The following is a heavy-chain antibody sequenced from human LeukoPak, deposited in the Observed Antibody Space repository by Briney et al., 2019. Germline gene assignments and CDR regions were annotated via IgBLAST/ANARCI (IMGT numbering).Heavy chain of an antibody. CDR3: ARHRWYYGMDV. D-gene: IGHD5-24*01. CDR2: IYYSGST. CDR1: GGSISSYY. V-gene: IGHV4-59*08. J-gene: IGHJ6*02. Sequence: SETLSLTCTVSGGSISSYYWSWIRQPPGEGLEWIGYIYYSGSTNYNPSLKSRVTISVDTSKNQFSLKLSSVTAADTAVYYCARHRWYYGMDVWGQGTTVTVSS.